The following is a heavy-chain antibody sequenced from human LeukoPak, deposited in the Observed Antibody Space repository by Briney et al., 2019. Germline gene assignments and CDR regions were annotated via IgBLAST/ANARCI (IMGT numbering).Heavy chain of an antibody. Sequence: GGSLRLSCAASGFTFSSYTMNWVRQAPGKGLEWVSSISSSSSYIYYADSVKGRFTISRDNAKNSLYLQMNSLRAEDTAVYYCARGHIVVVTAHFDYWGQGTLVTVSS. CDR1: GFTFSSYT. V-gene: IGHV3-21*01. J-gene: IGHJ4*02. D-gene: IGHD2-21*02. CDR2: ISSSSSYI. CDR3: ARGHIVVVTAHFDY.